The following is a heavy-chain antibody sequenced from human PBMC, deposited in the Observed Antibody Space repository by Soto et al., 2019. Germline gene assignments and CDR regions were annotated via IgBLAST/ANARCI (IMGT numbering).Heavy chain of an antibody. CDR1: GFTVSSNY. CDR3: AIDRYCSSTSCYSGDAFDI. Sequence: PGGSLRLSCAASGFTVSSNYMSWVRQAPGKGLEWVSVIYSGGSTYYADSVKGRFTISRHNSKNTLYLQMNSLRAEDTAVYYCAIDRYCSSTSCYSGDAFDIWGQGTMVTVSS. D-gene: IGHD2-2*01. V-gene: IGHV3-53*04. CDR2: IYSGGST. J-gene: IGHJ3*02.